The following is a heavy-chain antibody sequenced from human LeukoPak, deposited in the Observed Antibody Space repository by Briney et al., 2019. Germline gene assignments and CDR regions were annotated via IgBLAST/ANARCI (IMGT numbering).Heavy chain of an antibody. CDR2: IHPSGML. J-gene: IGHJ4*02. Sequence: PSQTLSLTCTVSGASFNSDDQYWNWIRQSPGKGLEWIGSIHPSGMLYNNPSLESRVTMSRDTSKNQVSLNLNSVTAADTAVYCCSRGLDSRKLSNWGQEILVPVPS. CDR3: SRGLDSRKLSN. V-gene: IGHV4-31*03. D-gene: IGHD3-22*01. CDR1: GASFNSDDQY.